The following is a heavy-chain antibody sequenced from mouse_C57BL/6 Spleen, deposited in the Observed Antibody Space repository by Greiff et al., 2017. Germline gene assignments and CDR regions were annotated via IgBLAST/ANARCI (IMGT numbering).Heavy chain of an antibody. Sequence: EVKLEESGGGLVKPGGSLKLSCAASGFTFSSYTMSWVRQTPEKRLEWVATISGGGGNTYYPDSVKGRFTISRDNAKNTLYLQMSSLRSEDTALYYCARHHYYGSSSLYYYAMDYWGQGTSVTVSS. CDR2: ISGGGGNT. CDR1: GFTFSSYT. V-gene: IGHV5-9*01. CDR3: ARHHYYGSSSLYYYAMDY. J-gene: IGHJ4*01. D-gene: IGHD1-1*01.